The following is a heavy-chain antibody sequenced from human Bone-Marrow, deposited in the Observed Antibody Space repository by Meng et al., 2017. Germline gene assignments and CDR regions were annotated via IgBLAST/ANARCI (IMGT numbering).Heavy chain of an antibody. V-gene: IGHV3-23*01. J-gene: IGHJ3*02. CDR3: AKVNSVSYGGGAFDI. Sequence: GESLKISCVVSGFTFSNYAMSWVRQAPGKGLEWVSAIRGSGSDTYYEDSVEGRFTISRDNSKDTLYLQMNSLTAEDTAVYYCAKVNSVSYGGGAFDIWGQGTVVTVSS. D-gene: IGHD5/OR15-5a*01. CDR1: GFTFSNYA. CDR2: IRGSGSDT.